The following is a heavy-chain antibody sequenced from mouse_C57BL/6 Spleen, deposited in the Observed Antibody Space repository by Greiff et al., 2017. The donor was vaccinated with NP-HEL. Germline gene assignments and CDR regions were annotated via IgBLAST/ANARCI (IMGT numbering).Heavy chain of an antibody. CDR1: GFTFSNYW. D-gene: IGHD2-1*01. J-gene: IGHJ4*01. CDR3: TGPYGNYLYYAMDY. Sequence: EVKVEESGGGLVQPGGSMKLSCVASGFTFSNYWMNWVRQSPEKGLEWVAQIRLKSDNYATHYAESVKGRFTISRDDSKSSVYLQMNNLRAEDTGIYYCTGPYGNYLYYAMDYWGQGTSLTVSS. CDR2: IRLKSDNYAT. V-gene: IGHV6-3*01.